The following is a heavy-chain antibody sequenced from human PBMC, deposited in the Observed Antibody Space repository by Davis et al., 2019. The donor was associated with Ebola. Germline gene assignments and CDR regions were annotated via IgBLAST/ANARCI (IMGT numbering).Heavy chain of an antibody. J-gene: IGHJ4*02. Sequence: PSETLSLTCTVSGGSISSYYWSWIRQPPGKGLEWIGYIYYSGSTNYNPSLKSRVTISVDTSKNQFSLKLSSVTAADTAVYYCASRQSYGDHPQSDYWGQGTLVTVSS. D-gene: IGHD4-17*01. V-gene: IGHV4-59*01. CDR2: IYYSGST. CDR3: ASRQSYGDHPQSDY. CDR1: GGSISSYY.